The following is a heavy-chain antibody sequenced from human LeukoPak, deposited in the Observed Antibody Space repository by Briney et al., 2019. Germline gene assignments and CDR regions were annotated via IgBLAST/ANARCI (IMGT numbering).Heavy chain of an antibody. CDR3: ARVTGWFGDCMDV. D-gene: IGHD3-10*01. Sequence: PSETLSLTCTVSGGSISSGGYYWSWIRQHPGKGLEWIGYIYYSGSTYYNPSLKSRVTISVDTSKNQFSLKLSSVTAADTAVYYCARVTGWFGDCMDVWGQGTTVTVSS. CDR2: IYYSGST. V-gene: IGHV4-31*03. CDR1: GGSISSGGYY. J-gene: IGHJ6*02.